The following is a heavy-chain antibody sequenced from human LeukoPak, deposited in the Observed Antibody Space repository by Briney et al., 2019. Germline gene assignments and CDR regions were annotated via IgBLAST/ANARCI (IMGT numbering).Heavy chain of an antibody. CDR2: IYSGGST. Sequence: GGSLRLSCAASGFTVSSNYMSWVRQAPGKGLEWVSVIYSGGSTYYADSVKGRFTISRDNSKNTLYLQMNSLRAEDTAVYYCARDSGYDQPFDYWGQGSLVTVSS. J-gene: IGHJ4*02. D-gene: IGHD5-12*01. CDR1: GFTVSSNY. V-gene: IGHV3-53*01. CDR3: ARDSGYDQPFDY.